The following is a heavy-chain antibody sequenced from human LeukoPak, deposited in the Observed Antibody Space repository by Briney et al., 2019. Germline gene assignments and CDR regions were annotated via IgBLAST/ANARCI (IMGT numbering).Heavy chain of an antibody. Sequence: GRSLRLSCAASGFTFSTYTMHWVRQAPGKGLEWVALLSPAGSNKYYADPVKGRFTISRDNSKNTLYLEMDSLRAEDTAVFYCATEKGGEAFDIWGQGTMVTVSS. V-gene: IGHV3-30*01. D-gene: IGHD3-10*01. CDR3: ATEKGGEAFDI. J-gene: IGHJ3*02. CDR1: GFTFSTYT. CDR2: LSPAGSNK.